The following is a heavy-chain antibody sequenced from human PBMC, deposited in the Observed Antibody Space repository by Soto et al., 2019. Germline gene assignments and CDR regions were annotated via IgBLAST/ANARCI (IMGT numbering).Heavy chain of an antibody. D-gene: IGHD6-19*01. J-gene: IGHJ4*02. CDR3: ARVTSNGWYYFDY. CDR2: SRNKAKTYTT. CDR1: GFIFSDHY. Sequence: EVQLVESGGGLVHPGGSLRLSCAVSGFIFSDHYMDWVRQAPGKGLEWVGRSRNKAKTYTTEYAASVKGRFTISRDDSKKSLYLQMNSLKTEDTAVYYCARVTSNGWYYFDYWGQGTLVTVSS. V-gene: IGHV3-72*01.